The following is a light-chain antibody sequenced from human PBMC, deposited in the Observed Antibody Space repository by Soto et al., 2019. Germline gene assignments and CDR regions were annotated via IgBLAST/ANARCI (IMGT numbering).Light chain of an antibody. CDR1: SSDVGAYDY. V-gene: IGLV2-14*03. CDR3: SSYTSSSTRV. Sequence: QSALTQPASVSGSPGQSITISCTGTSSDVGAYDYVSWYQQHPDKAPKLMIYEVSNRPSGVSNRFSGSKSVNTATLTSSGLQGEDEADYYCSSYTSSSTRVLGTGTKLTVL. CDR2: EVS. J-gene: IGLJ1*01.